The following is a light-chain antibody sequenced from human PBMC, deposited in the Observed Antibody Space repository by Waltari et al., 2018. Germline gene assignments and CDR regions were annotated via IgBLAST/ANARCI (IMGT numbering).Light chain of an antibody. CDR2: GNT. CDR1: SPPTAAGSA. Sequence: QSVLTQPPSLSGAPGQTVPSPRPAGSPPTAAGSALHWYQQLPGTVPKLPIFGNTNRPSGVPDRFSGSKSGTSASLAITGLQAEDEADYYCHSYDRSLRDVFGTGTKVTVL. CDR3: HSYDRSLRDV. J-gene: IGLJ1*01. V-gene: IGLV1-40*01.